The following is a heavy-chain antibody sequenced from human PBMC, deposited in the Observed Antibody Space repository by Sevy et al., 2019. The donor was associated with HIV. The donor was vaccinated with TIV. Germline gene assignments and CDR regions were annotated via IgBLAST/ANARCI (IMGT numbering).Heavy chain of an antibody. CDR1: GFTFSSYW. V-gene: IGHV3-74*01. Sequence: GGSLRLSCAASGFTFSSYWMHWVRQAPGKGLVWVSRINSDGSSTSYADSVKGRFTISRDNAKNTLYLQMNSLRAEDKAVYYCARGITIQITIFGVVTHYGMDVWGQGTTVTVSS. CDR2: INSDGSST. J-gene: IGHJ6*02. CDR3: ARGITIQITIFGVVTHYGMDV. D-gene: IGHD3-3*01.